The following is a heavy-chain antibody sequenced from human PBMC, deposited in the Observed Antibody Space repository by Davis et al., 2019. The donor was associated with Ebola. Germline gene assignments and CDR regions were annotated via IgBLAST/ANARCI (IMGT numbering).Heavy chain of an antibody. Sequence: SVKVSCKASAGTFSSYAISWVRQAPGQGLEWMGGIIPIFGTANYAQKFQGRVTITADESTSTAYMELSSLRSEDTAVYYCARDGVQGFDPWGQGTLVTVSS. CDR2: IIPIFGTA. D-gene: IGHD3-10*01. CDR3: ARDGVQGFDP. J-gene: IGHJ5*02. CDR1: AGTFSSYA. V-gene: IGHV1-69*13.